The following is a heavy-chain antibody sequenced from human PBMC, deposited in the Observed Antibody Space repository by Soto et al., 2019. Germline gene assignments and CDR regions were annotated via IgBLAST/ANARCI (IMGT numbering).Heavy chain of an antibody. CDR1: GGTFSSYA. CDR2: IIPIFGTA. D-gene: IGHD1-26*01. V-gene: IGHV1-69*01. CDR3: ARGRIGGATRGHYYYGMDV. Sequence: QVQLVQSGAEVKKPGSSVKVSCKASGGTFSSYAISWVRQAPGQGLEWMGGIIPIFGTANYAQKFQGRVTITADESTSTAYMEMSSLRSEDTAVYYCARGRIGGATRGHYYYGMDVWGQGTPVTVSS. J-gene: IGHJ6*02.